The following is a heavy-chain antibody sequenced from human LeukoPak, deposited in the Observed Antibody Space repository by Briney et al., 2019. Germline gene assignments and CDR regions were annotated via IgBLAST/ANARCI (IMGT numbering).Heavy chain of an antibody. CDR3: AGASYYDSSGYYHYFDY. V-gene: IGHV4-34*01. Sequence: SETLSLTCAVYGGSFSGYYWSWIRQPPGKGLEWIGEINHSGSTNYNPSLKSRVTISVDTSKNQFSLKLSSVTAADTAVYYCAGASYYDSSGYYHYFDYWGQGTLVTVSS. D-gene: IGHD3-22*01. CDR1: GGSFSGYY. CDR2: INHSGST. J-gene: IGHJ4*02.